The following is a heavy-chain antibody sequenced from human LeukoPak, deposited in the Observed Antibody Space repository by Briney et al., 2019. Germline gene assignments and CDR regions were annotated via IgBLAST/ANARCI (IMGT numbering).Heavy chain of an antibody. D-gene: IGHD2-21*01. CDR1: GFTFSSYG. CDR3: SKDLWWFWEFPNAFEN. CDR2: LSGSGGST. V-gene: IGHV3-23*01. J-gene: IGHJ3*02. Sequence: PGGTLRLSCAASGFTFSSYGMSWVRQAPGKGLEWVSSLSGSGGSTYYADSVKGRFTISRDNSKNTLYLQMNSLRAEDTAIYYCSKDLWWFWEFPNAFENWAQGTMVT.